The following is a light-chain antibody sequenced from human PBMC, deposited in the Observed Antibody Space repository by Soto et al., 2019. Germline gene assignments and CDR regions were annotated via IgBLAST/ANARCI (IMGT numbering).Light chain of an antibody. Sequence: EILLSQSPASVSLSPGDRVTLSCKASQTLTHQLAWYQHKPGQAPRLLIYGVFIRVTGIPARFSGSGSVTVFTLTISSLEPEDVAVYYGQHSSHWPLSFGGGTKLEIK. J-gene: IGKJ4*01. CDR2: GVF. V-gene: IGKV3-11*01. CDR3: QHSSHWPLS. CDR1: QTLTHQ.